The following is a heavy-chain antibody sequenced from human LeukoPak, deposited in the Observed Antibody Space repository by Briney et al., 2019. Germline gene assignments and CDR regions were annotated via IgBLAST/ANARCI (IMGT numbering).Heavy chain of an antibody. CDR2: ITSSGNTI. CDR1: GFTFSDYY. D-gene: IGHD3-10*01. Sequence: PGGSLRLSCAASGFTFSDYYMSWIRQAPGKGLESVSYITSSGNTIYYADSVKGRFTISRDNAKNSLYLQMNTLRAEDTAVYYCARGRDYYTSGSYEYWGQGTLVTVSS. CDR3: ARGRDYYTSGSYEY. V-gene: IGHV3-11*04. J-gene: IGHJ4*02.